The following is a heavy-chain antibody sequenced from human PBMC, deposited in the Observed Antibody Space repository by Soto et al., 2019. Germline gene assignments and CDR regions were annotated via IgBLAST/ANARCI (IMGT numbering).Heavy chain of an antibody. D-gene: IGHD6-13*01. CDR2: IIPIFGKA. J-gene: IGHJ4*02. V-gene: IGHV1-69*13. CDR3: ARAPYIAAAGKAFDY. CDR1: GGTFSSYA. Sequence: SVKVSCKASGGTFSSYAISWVRQAPGQGLEWMGGIIPIFGKANYAQKFQGRVTITADESTSTAYMELSSLRYEDTAVYYCARAPYIAAAGKAFDYWGPGTLVTV.